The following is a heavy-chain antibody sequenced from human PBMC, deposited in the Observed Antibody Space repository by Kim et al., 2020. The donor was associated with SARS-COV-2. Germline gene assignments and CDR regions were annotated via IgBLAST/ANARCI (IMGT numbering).Heavy chain of an antibody. J-gene: IGHJ4*02. D-gene: IGHD6-13*01. CDR3: AKDMERKEGSSCIDY. CDR2: ISWNSGSI. V-gene: IGHV3-9*01. Sequence: GGSLRLSCAASGFTFDDYAMHWVRQAPGKGLEWVSGISWNSGSIGYADSVKGRFTISRDNAKNSLYLQMNSLRAEDTALYYCAKDMERKEGSSCIDYWGQGTLVTVSS. CDR1: GFTFDDYA.